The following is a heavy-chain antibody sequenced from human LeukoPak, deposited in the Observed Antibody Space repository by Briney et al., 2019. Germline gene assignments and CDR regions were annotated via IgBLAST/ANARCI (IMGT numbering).Heavy chain of an antibody. Sequence: PGGSLRLSCAASGFTFTTYWMSWIRQLPGKGLEWVANTNQDGTEKYYVDSVKGRFTISRDNAKDSLDLQMNSLRVEDTGIYYCVKVAKYYYGSETYYFFEHWGQGTPVTASS. CDR1: GFTFTTYW. CDR3: VKVAKYYYGSETYYFFEH. D-gene: IGHD3-10*01. CDR2: TNQDGTEK. J-gene: IGHJ4*02. V-gene: IGHV3-7*01.